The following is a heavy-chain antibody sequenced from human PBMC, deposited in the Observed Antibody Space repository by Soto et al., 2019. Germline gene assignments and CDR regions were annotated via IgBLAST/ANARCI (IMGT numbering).Heavy chain of an antibody. V-gene: IGHV3-74*01. CDR1: GFTFSSYW. D-gene: IGHD3-22*01. J-gene: IGHJ1*01. CDR2: IDSDGSDI. CDR3: ARDLGYYYDSSGPGER. Sequence: EVQLVESGGHLVQPGGSLRLSCAASGFTFSSYWMHWVRQAPGKGLVWVSRIDSDGSDIAYADSVNGRFTIARDNSKNTLYVQMNRLRPEDTAVYYCARDLGYYYDSSGPGERWGQGILVTVSS.